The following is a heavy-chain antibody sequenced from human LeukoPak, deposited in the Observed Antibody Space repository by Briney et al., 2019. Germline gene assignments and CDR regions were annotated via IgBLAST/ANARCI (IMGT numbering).Heavy chain of an antibody. CDR1: GFTFSSYS. D-gene: IGHD5-18*01. CDR2: ISSSSSYI. Sequence: GGSLRLSCAASGFTFSSYSMNWVRQASGKGLEWVSSISSSSSYIYYADSVKGRFTISRDNAKNSLYLQMNSLRAEDTAVYYCARDFSDTDWFDPWGQGTLVTVSS. V-gene: IGHV3-21*01. J-gene: IGHJ5*02. CDR3: ARDFSDTDWFDP.